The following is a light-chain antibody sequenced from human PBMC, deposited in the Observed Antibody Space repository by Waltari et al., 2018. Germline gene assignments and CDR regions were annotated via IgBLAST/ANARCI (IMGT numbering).Light chain of an antibody. J-gene: IGLJ2*01. Sequence: QAVLTQSPSVSGSPGQSVTISCTGTSSDIGGYNRVSWYQQHPGKAPKVMIYEVSERASGVSDRFSCSKSGNAASLTISGLQAEDEADYYCSSYANSDTFVLFGGGTRLTVL. V-gene: IGLV2-14*01. CDR2: EVS. CDR1: SSDIGGYNR. CDR3: SSYANSDTFVL.